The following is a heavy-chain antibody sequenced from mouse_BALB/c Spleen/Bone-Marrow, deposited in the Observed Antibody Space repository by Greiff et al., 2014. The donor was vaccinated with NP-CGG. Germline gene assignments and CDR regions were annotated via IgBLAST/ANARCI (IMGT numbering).Heavy chain of an antibody. CDR1: GFDFSRYW. D-gene: IGHD1-2*01. V-gene: IGHV4-1*02. Sequence: EVQLQESGGGLVQPGGSLKLSCAASGFDFSRYWMTWVRQAPGKGLEWIGEINPDSSTINYTPSLKDKFIISRDNAKNTLYLQMXXXRSEDTALYYCARPGYYGYQGVWGAGTTVTVSS. CDR3: ARPGYYGYQGV. CDR2: INPDSSTI. J-gene: IGHJ1*01.